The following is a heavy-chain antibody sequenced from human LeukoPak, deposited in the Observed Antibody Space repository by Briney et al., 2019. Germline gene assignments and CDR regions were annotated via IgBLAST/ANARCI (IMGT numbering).Heavy chain of an antibody. CDR3: ARDYYDSSGYYQSNY. V-gene: IGHV3-48*01. D-gene: IGHD3-22*01. J-gene: IGHJ4*02. Sequence: GGSLRLSCAASGFTFSNYNMNWVRQAPGKGLEWVSYISSSSSTIYCADSVKGRFTISRDNAKNSLYLQMNSLRAEDTAVYYCARDYYDSSGYYQSNYWGQGTLVTVSS. CDR1: GFTFSNYN. CDR2: ISSSSSTI.